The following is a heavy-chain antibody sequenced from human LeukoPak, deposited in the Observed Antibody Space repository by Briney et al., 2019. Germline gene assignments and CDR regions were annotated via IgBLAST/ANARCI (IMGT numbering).Heavy chain of an antibody. Sequence: RPGGSLRLSCAASGFTFSSYEMNWVRQAPGKWLEWVSYISSSGSTIYYADSVKGRFTISRDNAKNSLYLQMNSLRAEDTAVYYCAELGITMIGGVWGKGTTVTISS. CDR1: GFTFSSYE. CDR2: ISSSGSTI. J-gene: IGHJ6*04. D-gene: IGHD3-10*02. CDR3: AELGITMIGGV. V-gene: IGHV3-48*03.